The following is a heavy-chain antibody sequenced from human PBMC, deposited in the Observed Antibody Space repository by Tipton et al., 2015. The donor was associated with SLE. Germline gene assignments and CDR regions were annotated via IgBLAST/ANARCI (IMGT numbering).Heavy chain of an antibody. V-gene: IGHV3-72*01. D-gene: IGHD1-26*01. Sequence: GSLRLSCAASGFTLSDHYMDWVRQPPGKGLEWVGRSKNKANSFITEYAASVKGRFTISREDSTNSLYLQMNSLRTEDTAVYFCACHSGSYRPWYFDLWGRGGLVTVSS. CDR2: SKNKANSFIT. CDR3: ACHSGSYRPWYFDL. J-gene: IGHJ2*01. CDR1: GFTLSDHY.